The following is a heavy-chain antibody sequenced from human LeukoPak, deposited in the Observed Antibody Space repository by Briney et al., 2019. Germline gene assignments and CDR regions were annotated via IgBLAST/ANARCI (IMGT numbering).Heavy chain of an antibody. V-gene: IGHV1-8*01. CDR1: GYTFTSYD. CDR2: MNPNSGNT. CDR3: ARAIRFMVRGVTYYYYGMDV. J-gene: IGHJ6*02. D-gene: IGHD3-10*01. Sequence: GASVKVSCKASGYTFTSYDINWVRQATGQGLEWMGWMNPNSGNTGYAQKFQGRVTMTRNTSISTAYMELSSLRSEDTAVYYCARAIRFMVRGVTYYYYGMDVWGQGTTVTVSS.